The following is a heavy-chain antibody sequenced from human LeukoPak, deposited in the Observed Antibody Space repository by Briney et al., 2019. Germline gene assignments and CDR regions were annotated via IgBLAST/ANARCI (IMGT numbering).Heavy chain of an antibody. J-gene: IGHJ3*02. CDR3: ARDAFSRISVFGVVSDAFDI. Sequence: GGSLRLSCAASGLTFSSYWMSWVRQAPGKGPEWVANIRQDGGEKYYVGSVKGRFTISRDNAKNSLYLQMNSPRAEDTAVYYCARDAFSRISVFGVVSDAFDIWGEGTMVTVSS. V-gene: IGHV3-7*01. CDR1: GLTFSSYW. D-gene: IGHD3-3*01. CDR2: IRQDGGEK.